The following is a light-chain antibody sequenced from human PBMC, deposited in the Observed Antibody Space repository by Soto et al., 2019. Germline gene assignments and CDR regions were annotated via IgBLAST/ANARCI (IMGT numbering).Light chain of an antibody. CDR3: QQRSNWPSLT. J-gene: IGKJ4*01. CDR1: QSVGRS. CDR2: GAS. Sequence: IVMTQSPATLSVSPGERATLSCRASQSVGRSLAWYQQKPGQAPRLLIHGASSRATGIPDRFSGSGSGTDFTLTISSLEPEDSAVYYCQQRSNWPSLTFGGGTKVDIK. V-gene: IGKV3-11*01.